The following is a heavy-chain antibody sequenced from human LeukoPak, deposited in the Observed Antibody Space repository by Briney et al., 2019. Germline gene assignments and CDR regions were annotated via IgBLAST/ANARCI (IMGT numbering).Heavy chain of an antibody. V-gene: IGHV4-4*07. CDR1: GGSISSYY. CDR2: IYTSGST. CDR3: ARDSQYYDFWSGYNVVDYFDY. Sequence: SETLSLTCTVSGGSISSYYWSWIRQPAGKGLEWIGRIYTSGSTNYNPSLKSRVTMSVDTSKNQFSLKLSSVTAADTAVYYCARDSQYYDFWSGYNVVDYFDYWGQGTLVTVSS. D-gene: IGHD3-3*01. J-gene: IGHJ4*02.